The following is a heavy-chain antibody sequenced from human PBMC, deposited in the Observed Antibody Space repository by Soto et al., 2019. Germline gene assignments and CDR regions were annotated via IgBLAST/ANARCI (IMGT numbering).Heavy chain of an antibody. D-gene: IGHD5-18*01. J-gene: IGHJ4*02. Sequence: QLQLQESGPGLVKPSETLSLTCTVSGGSISSSSYYWGWIRQPPGKGLEWIGSIYYSGSTYYNPSLKSRVTISVDTSKNQFSLKLSSVTAADTAVYYCAINVGYSYGYEYYFDYWGQGTLVTVSS. CDR1: GGSISSSSYY. CDR3: AINVGYSYGYEYYFDY. CDR2: IYYSGST. V-gene: IGHV4-39*01.